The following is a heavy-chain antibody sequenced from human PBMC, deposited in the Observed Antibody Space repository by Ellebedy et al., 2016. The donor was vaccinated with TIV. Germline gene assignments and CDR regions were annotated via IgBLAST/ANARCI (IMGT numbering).Heavy chain of an antibody. Sequence: GGSLRLSCAASGFSFSNYNMNWVRQAPGKGLEWVSFITTSSSIIYYADSVKGRFTISRDNAENSLDLQMNSLRVEDTAVYYCARDLSYYYDNTPESWGQGTLVTVSS. CDR1: GFSFSNYN. CDR2: ITTSSSII. J-gene: IGHJ5*02. D-gene: IGHD3-22*01. V-gene: IGHV3-48*04. CDR3: ARDLSYYYDNTPES.